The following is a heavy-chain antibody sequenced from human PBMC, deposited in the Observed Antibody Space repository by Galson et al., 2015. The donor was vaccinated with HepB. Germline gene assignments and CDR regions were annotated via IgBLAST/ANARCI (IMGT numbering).Heavy chain of an antibody. CDR2: INPSGGST. J-gene: IGHJ4*02. CDR3: AKSGYSSGWYSH. V-gene: IGHV1-46*01. CDR1: GYTFTSYY. Sequence: SCKASGYTFTSYYMHWVRQAPGQGLEWMGIINPSGGSTSYAQKFQGRVTMTRDTSTSTVYMELSSLRSEDTAVYYCAKSGYSSGWYSHWGQGTLVTVSS. D-gene: IGHD6-19*01.